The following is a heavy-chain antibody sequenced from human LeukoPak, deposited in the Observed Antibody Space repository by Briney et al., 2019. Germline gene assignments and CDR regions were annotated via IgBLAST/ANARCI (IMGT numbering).Heavy chain of an antibody. CDR3: ARRMATAPYYYYGMDV. CDR2: IYYSGSP. D-gene: IGHD5-24*01. J-gene: IGHJ6*02. Sequence: PSETLPLTCSVSGGPISSYYWSWIPQPPGKGLEWIGYIYYSGSPNYNPSLKGRVTISVDTSKNQFSLKLSSVTAADTAVYYCARRMATAPYYYYGMDVWGQGTTVTVSS. CDR1: GGPISSYY. V-gene: IGHV4-59*08.